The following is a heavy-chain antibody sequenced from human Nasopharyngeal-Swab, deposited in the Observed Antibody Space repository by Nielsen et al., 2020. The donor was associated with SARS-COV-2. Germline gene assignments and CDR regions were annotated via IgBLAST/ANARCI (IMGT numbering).Heavy chain of an antibody. Sequence: SETLSLTCAVYGGSFSGYYWSWIRQPPGKGLEWIGEINHSGSTKYNPSLKSRVTISVDTSKNQFSLNLNSVTAADTAVYYCTAAESGYYYYYGMDVWGQGTTVTVSS. J-gene: IGHJ6*02. V-gene: IGHV4-34*03. CDR2: INHSGST. CDR3: TAAESGYYYYYGMDV. CDR1: GGSFSGYY. D-gene: IGHD6-13*01.